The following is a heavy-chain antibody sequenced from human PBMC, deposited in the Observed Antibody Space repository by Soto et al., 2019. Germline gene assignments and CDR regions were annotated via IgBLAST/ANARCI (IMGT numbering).Heavy chain of an antibody. Sequence: SVKVSCKASGGTFSSYAISWVRQAPVQGLEWMGGIIPIFGTANYAQKFQGRVTITADESTSTAYMELSSLRSEDTAVYYCAREGRSTYYYYGMDVWGQGTTVTVSS. V-gene: IGHV1-69*13. J-gene: IGHJ6*02. CDR1: GGTFSSYA. CDR2: IIPIFGTA. CDR3: AREGRSTYYYYGMDV.